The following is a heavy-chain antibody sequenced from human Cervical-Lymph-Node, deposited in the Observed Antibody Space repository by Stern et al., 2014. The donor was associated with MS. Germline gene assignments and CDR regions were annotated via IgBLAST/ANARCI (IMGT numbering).Heavy chain of an antibody. D-gene: IGHD4-23*01. J-gene: IGHJ1*01. V-gene: IGHV3-33*01. Sequence: QVQLVESGGGVVQPGRSLRLSCAASGFTFSSRGMHWVRQAPGKGLGRLAIIWYDGSNRYYADSVKGRFTISRDNSKNTLYLQMNSLRAEDTAVYYCAREGGNTAEYFQHWGQGTLVTVSS. CDR1: GFTFSSRG. CDR3: AREGGNTAEYFQH. CDR2: IWYDGSNR.